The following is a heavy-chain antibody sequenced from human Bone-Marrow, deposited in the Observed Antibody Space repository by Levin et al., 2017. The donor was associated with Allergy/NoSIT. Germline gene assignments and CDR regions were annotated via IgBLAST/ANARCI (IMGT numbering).Heavy chain of an antibody. V-gene: IGHV3-21*01. Sequence: GGSLRLSCTVSGFTFSIYSINWVRQAPGKGLEWVPSISSSGSDMYYVDSVRGRFTISRDNAKNSLTLQMNSLRAEDTAVYYCARGIIGDVRVAHKEASDIWGQGTMVSVSS. CDR3: ARGIIGDVRVAHKEASDI. J-gene: IGHJ3*02. D-gene: IGHD2-8*02. CDR2: ISSSGSDM. CDR1: GFTFSIYS.